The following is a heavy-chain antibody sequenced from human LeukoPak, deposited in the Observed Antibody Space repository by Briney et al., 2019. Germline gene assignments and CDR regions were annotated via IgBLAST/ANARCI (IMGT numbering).Heavy chain of an antibody. J-gene: IGHJ3*02. CDR3: ARSWGADAFDI. Sequence: KTGGSRRLSCAASGFTFGSYSMNGVRQAPGKGREWVSSISSSSSYIYYADSVKGRSTISRDNAKNSLYLQMNSLRAEDTAVYYCARSWGADAFDIWGQGTMVTVSS. D-gene: IGHD1-26*01. CDR1: GFTFGSYS. V-gene: IGHV3-21*01. CDR2: ISSSSSYI.